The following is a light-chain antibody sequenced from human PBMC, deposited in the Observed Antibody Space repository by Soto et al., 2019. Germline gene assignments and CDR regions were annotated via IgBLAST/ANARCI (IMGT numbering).Light chain of an antibody. CDR3: SSYTTSNTRQIV. Sequence: QSALTQPASVSGSPGQSITISCTCTSSDVGGYNYVSWYQHHPGKAPKLMIYDVSNRPSGVSNRFSGSKSGNTASLTISGLQPEEKADYYCSSYTTSNTRQIVFGTGTKVTVL. J-gene: IGLJ1*01. V-gene: IGLV2-14*03. CDR2: DVS. CDR1: SSDVGGYNY.